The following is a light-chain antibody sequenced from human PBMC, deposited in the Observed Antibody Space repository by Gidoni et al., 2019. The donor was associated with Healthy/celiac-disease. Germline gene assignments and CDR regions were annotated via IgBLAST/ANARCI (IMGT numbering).Light chain of an antibody. CDR3: QVWDSSSDNVV. Sequence: SYVLTQPPSVSVAPGNTARIICGGNNIGSKSVHWYQQKPGQAPVLVVYDDSDRPSGGPERFSGSNSGNTATLTISRVEDGDEADYYCQVWDSSSDNVVFGGGTKLTVL. CDR1: NIGSKS. V-gene: IGLV3-21*03. J-gene: IGLJ2*01. CDR2: DDS.